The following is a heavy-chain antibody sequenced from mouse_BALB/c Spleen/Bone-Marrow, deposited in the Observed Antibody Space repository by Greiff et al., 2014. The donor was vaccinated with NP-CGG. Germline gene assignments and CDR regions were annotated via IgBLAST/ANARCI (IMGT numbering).Heavy chain of an antibody. CDR1: GFSLTNYG. Sequence: VKLVESGPGLVAPSQSLSITCTVSGFSLTNYGVHWVHQPPGKGLEWLGVIWADGSTNYNSALMSRLSISKDNSKSQGFFKMNSLQTDDTAMYYCARITTATGAMDYWGQGTSVTVSS. J-gene: IGHJ4*01. CDR3: ARITTATGAMDY. V-gene: IGHV2-9*02. D-gene: IGHD1-2*01. CDR2: IWADGST.